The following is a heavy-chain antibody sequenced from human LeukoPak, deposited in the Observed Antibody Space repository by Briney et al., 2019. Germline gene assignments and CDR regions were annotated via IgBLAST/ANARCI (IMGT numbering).Heavy chain of an antibody. CDR3: ARGDMTAGGPYAFDI. J-gene: IGHJ3*02. CDR2: IFTSGSI. V-gene: IGHV4-4*07. Sequence: SETLSLTCTVSGGSISSYYWSWIRQPAGKGPEWIGRIFTSGSINYNPSLKSRVTMSIDTSRNQFSLKLTSVTAADTAVYYCARGDMTAGGPYAFDIWGQGTVVTVSS. D-gene: IGHD6-13*01. CDR1: GGSISSYY.